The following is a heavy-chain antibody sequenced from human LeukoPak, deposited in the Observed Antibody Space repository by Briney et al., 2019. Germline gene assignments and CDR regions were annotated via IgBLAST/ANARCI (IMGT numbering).Heavy chain of an antibody. CDR2: IIPIFGTA. V-gene: IGHV1-69*01. D-gene: IGHD3-22*01. CDR3: ARDYYYDSSGYLGR. Sequence: SVKVSCKASGGTFSSYAISWVRQAPGQGLEWMGGIIPIFGTANYAQKFQGRVTITADESTSTAYMELSSLRAEDTAVYYCARDYYYDSSGYLGRWGQGTLVTVSS. J-gene: IGHJ4*02. CDR1: GGTFSSYA.